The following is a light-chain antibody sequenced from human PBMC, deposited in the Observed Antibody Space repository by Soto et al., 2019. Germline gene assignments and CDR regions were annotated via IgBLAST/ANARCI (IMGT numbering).Light chain of an antibody. CDR3: QQTYTAPRT. CDR2: GAS. CDR1: QSITIY. Sequence: DIQMTQSPSSLSASVGDRVTITCRASQSITIYLNWYQQQPGKAPRLLIYGASTLQTGVPSRFSGSGSMTDVTLTISDLQPEDFATYYCQQTYTAPRTFGHGTKVDI. J-gene: IGKJ1*01. V-gene: IGKV1-39*01.